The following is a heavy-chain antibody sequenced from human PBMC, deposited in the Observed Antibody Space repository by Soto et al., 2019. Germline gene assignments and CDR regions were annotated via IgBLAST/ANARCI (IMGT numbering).Heavy chain of an antibody. Sequence: QVQLQESGPGLVKPSETLSLTCTVSGGSISSYYWSWIRQPPGKGLEWIGYIYYSGSTNYNPSLKSRVTISVDTSKNQFSLKLSSVTAADTAVYYCASAEGYSSSWYYYYGMDVWGQGTTVTVSS. CDR3: ASAEGYSSSWYYYYGMDV. CDR2: IYYSGST. CDR1: GGSISSYY. J-gene: IGHJ6*02. D-gene: IGHD6-13*01. V-gene: IGHV4-59*01.